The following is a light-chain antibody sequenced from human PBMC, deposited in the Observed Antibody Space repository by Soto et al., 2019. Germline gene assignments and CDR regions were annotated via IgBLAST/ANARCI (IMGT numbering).Light chain of an antibody. J-gene: IGKJ2*01. V-gene: IGKV1-5*03. CDR2: KAS. CDR1: QSIGNW. CDR3: HHYNNYSPEHT. Sequence: DIQMTQSPSTVSASVGDRVTITCRASQSIGNWLAWYQQKPGKAPNLLIYKASTLESGVPSRFSGSGSGTEFTLTISSLQPDDFATYSCHHYNNYSPEHTYGQGTRLDIK.